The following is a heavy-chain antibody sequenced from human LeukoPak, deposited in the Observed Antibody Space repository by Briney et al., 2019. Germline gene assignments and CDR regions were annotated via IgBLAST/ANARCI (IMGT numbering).Heavy chain of an antibody. Sequence: GGSLRLSCAASGFTFSSYSMNWVRQAPGKGLEWVSSISSSSSYIYYADSVKGRFTISRDNAKNSLYLQMNSLRAEDTAVYYCARVGVLRYFDRLKTGDAFDIWGQGTMVTVSS. CDR2: ISSSSSYI. V-gene: IGHV3-21*01. CDR1: GFTFSSYS. D-gene: IGHD3-9*01. CDR3: ARVGVLRYFDRLKTGDAFDI. J-gene: IGHJ3*02.